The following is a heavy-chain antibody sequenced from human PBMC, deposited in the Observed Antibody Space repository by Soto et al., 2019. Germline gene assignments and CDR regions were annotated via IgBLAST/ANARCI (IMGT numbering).Heavy chain of an antibody. CDR2: IYYSGST. CDR3: ARGIVVVPAAIEAVDY. Sequence: PSETLSLTCTVSGGSISSGDYYWSWIRQPPGKGLEWIGYIYYSGSTYYNPSLKSRVTISVDTSKNQFSLKLSSVTAAVTAVYYCARGIVVVPAAIEAVDYWGQGTLVTVSS. CDR1: GGSISSGDYY. J-gene: IGHJ4*02. D-gene: IGHD2-2*01. V-gene: IGHV4-30-4*01.